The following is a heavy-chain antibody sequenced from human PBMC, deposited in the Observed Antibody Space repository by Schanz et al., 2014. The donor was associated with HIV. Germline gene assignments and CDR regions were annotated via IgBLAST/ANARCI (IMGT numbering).Heavy chain of an antibody. Sequence: EVQLLESGGGLVQRGGSLRLSCAASGFTFSNYAMSWVRQAPGKGLEWVSAISSSGSSTYYADSVKGRFTISRDNSKNTLYLQMNSLRVEDTAVYYCARDLPNPYFDFSGPAGDYWGQGALVTVSS. CDR2: ISSSGSST. CDR3: ARDLPNPYFDFSGPAGDY. J-gene: IGHJ4*02. V-gene: IGHV3-23*01. D-gene: IGHD3-22*01. CDR1: GFTFSNYA.